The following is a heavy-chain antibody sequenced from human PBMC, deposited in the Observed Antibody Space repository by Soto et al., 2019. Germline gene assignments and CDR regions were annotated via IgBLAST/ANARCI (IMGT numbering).Heavy chain of an antibody. CDR1: GFIFSDYY. Sequence: GSLRLSCEASGFIFSDYYMAWIRQAPGKGLEWVSYISGSGDTIYYADSVKGRFTISRDSAKDSLYLQMNTLRDEDTAIYYRARLGQFDFWVQGTVVTVSS. J-gene: IGHJ4*02. CDR3: ARLGQFDF. V-gene: IGHV3-11*01. CDR2: ISGSGDTI.